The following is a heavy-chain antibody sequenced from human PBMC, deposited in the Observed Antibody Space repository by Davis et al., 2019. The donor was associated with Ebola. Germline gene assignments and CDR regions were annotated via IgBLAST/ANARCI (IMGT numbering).Heavy chain of an antibody. CDR1: GFTLSSYG. Sequence: PGGSLRLSCAASGFTLSSYGMHWVRQAPGKGLEWVAVIWYDGSNKYYADSVKGRFTISRDNSKNTLYLQMNSLRAEDTAVYYCARQLELRGYYYGMDVWGQGTTVTVSS. J-gene: IGHJ6*02. CDR2: IWYDGSNK. D-gene: IGHD1-7*01. V-gene: IGHV3-33*01. CDR3: ARQLELRGYYYGMDV.